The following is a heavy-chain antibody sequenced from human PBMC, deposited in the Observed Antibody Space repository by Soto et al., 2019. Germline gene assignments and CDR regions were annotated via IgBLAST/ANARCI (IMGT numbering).Heavy chain of an antibody. CDR1: GGSISSGGYS. CDR3: ARGPLGYCSSTSCPHSGYYFDY. J-gene: IGHJ4*02. Sequence: SETLSLTCAVSGGSISSGGYSWSWIRQPPGKGLEWIGYIYHSGSTYYNPSLKSRVTISVDRSKNQFSLKLSSVTAADTAVYYCARGPLGYCSSTSCPHSGYYFDYWGQGTLVTVSS. D-gene: IGHD2-2*01. V-gene: IGHV4-30-2*01. CDR2: IYHSGST.